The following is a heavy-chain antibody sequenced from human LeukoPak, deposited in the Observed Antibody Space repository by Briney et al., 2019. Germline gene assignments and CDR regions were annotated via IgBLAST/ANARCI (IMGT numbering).Heavy chain of an antibody. CDR2: IYYSGGT. J-gene: IGHJ6*03. CDR1: GGSISSYY. CDR3: ARGVRYCSSTSCPYYYYYYMDV. V-gene: IGHV4-59*01. Sequence: KPSETLPLTCTVSGGSISSYYWSWIRQPPGKGLEWIGYIYYSGGTNYNPSLKSRVTISVDTSKNQFSLKLSSVTAADTAVYYCARGVRYCSSTSCPYYYYYYMDVWGKGTTVTVSS. D-gene: IGHD2-2*01.